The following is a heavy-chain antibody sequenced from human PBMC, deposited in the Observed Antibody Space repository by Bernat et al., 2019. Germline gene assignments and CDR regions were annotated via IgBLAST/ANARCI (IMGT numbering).Heavy chain of an antibody. CDR3: ARGRGFGYGVDY. Sequence: QVQLQESGPRLVKPSQTLSLTCTVSGYSTRSGDHYWSWIRLPPGKGLELLGHISYSGTTYYNPSLNSRVSLSVDTSTNQFSLKLNSVTAADTAVYYCARGRGFGYGVDYWGQGTQVTVSS. CDR2: ISYSGTT. CDR1: GYSTRSGDHY. D-gene: IGHD5-18*01. V-gene: IGHV4-30-4*01. J-gene: IGHJ4*02.